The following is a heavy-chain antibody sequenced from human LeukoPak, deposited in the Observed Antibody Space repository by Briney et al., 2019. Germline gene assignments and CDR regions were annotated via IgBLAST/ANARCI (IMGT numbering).Heavy chain of an antibody. CDR3: ARDPSYSGSSPYFDY. J-gene: IGHJ4*02. V-gene: IGHV3-9*01. CDR1: GFTFDDYA. Sequence: GGSLRLSCAASGFTFDDYAMHWVRQVPGKGLEWVSGISWNSGNIEYADSVKGRFTISRDNAKKSLFLQMNSLRAEDTALYYCARDPSYSGSSPYFDYWGQGVLVTVSS. D-gene: IGHD6-6*01. CDR2: ISWNSGNI.